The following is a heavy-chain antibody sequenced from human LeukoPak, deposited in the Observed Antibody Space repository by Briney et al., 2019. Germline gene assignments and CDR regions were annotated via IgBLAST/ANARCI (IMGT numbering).Heavy chain of an antibody. J-gene: IGHJ5*02. CDR1: GGSFSGYY. CDR3: ARAPPAGGGYVNWFDP. Sequence: PSETLSLTCAVYGGSFSGYYWSWIRRPPGKGLEWIGEINHSGSTNYNPSLKSRVTISVDTSKNQFSLKLSSVTAADTAVYYCARAPPAGGGYVNWFDPWGQGTLVTVSS. D-gene: IGHD3-16*01. V-gene: IGHV4-34*01. CDR2: INHSGST.